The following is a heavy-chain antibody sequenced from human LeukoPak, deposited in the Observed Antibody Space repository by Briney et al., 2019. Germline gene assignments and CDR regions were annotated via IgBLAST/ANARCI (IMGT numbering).Heavy chain of an antibody. Sequence: ASVKVSCKVSGYTLTELSMRWVRQAPGKGLEWMGGFDPEDGETIYAQKFQGRVTMTEDTSTDTAYMELSSLRSEDTAVYYCARGGHDYGAKRPFDYWGQGTLVTVSS. D-gene: IGHD4-17*01. CDR1: GYTLTELS. CDR3: ARGGHDYGAKRPFDY. CDR2: FDPEDGET. J-gene: IGHJ4*02. V-gene: IGHV1-24*01.